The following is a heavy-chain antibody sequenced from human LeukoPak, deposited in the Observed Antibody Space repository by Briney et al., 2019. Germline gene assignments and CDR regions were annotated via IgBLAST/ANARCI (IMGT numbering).Heavy chain of an antibody. CDR2: IKEDGSEK. J-gene: IGHJ4*02. V-gene: IGHV3-7*01. D-gene: IGHD4-17*01. CDR3: AGLGGTVTWDY. Sequence: GGSLRLSCAASGFTFSTYWMSWVRQAPGKGLEWVANIKEDGSEKYYVDSVKGRFTISRDNAKDSLYLQMNGLRVEDTAVYYCAGLGGTVTWDYWGQGTLVTVSS. CDR1: GFTFSTYW.